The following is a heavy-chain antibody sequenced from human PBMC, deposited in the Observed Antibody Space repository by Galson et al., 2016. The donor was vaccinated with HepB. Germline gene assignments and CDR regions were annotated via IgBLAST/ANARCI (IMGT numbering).Heavy chain of an antibody. J-gene: IGHJ6*02. CDR1: GASISGYY. V-gene: IGHV4-59*01. CDR3: ARDDSGGWYGFHYGMDV. CDR2: IYYSGRT. Sequence: LSLTCTVSGASISGYYLSWIRQPPGKGLEWIGYIYYSGRTNYNPSLKSRVTISVDTSKNQFSLKLSSVTAADTAVYYGARDDSGGWYGFHYGMDVWGQGTTVTVSS. D-gene: IGHD6-19*01.